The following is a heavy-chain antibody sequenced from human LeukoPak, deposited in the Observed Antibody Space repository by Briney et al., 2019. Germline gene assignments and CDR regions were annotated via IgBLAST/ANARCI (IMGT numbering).Heavy chain of an antibody. Sequence: PSETLSLTCTVSGGPIHSYWSWIRQPAGKGLEWIGRISGSGTITYNPALQSRLTISIDTSKNQFSLKLMSVTAADTAVYYCARAPGEWYDILTGYYNPSHWYFDLWGRGTLVTVSS. CDR2: ISGSGTI. J-gene: IGHJ2*01. CDR3: ARAPGEWYDILTGYYNPSHWYFDL. V-gene: IGHV4-4*07. CDR1: GGPIHSY. D-gene: IGHD3-9*01.